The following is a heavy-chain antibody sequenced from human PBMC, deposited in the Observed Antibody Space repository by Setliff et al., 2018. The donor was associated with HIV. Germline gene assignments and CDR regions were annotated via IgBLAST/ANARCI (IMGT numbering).Heavy chain of an antibody. J-gene: IGHJ4*01. D-gene: IGHD3-22*01. V-gene: IGHV4-39*07. CDR1: TASLSSSTNH. CDR3: AKDPHYFDTSCYYSDFYFDY. CDR2: INYGGAP. Sequence: SETLSLTCAVATASLSSSTNHWGWIRQPPGKGLEWIGNINYGGAPYYKPSLKSRVTISIDTSKSQFSLTLTSVTAADTAVYFCAKDPHYFDTSCYYSDFYFDYWGHGTLVTVSS.